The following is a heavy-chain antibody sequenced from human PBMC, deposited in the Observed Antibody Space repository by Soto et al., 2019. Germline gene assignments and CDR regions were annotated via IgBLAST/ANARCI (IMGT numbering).Heavy chain of an antibody. J-gene: IGHJ4*02. CDR2: IWYDGSNK. CDR3: ARDLAPYCGGDCKIDY. V-gene: IGHV3-33*01. CDR1: GFTFRNYG. Sequence: XGSLRLSCAASGFTFRNYGMHWVRQAPGKGLEWVAFIWYDGSNKFYADSVKGRFTISRDNSKNTLYLQMNSLRAEDTAVYYCARDLAPYCGGDCKIDYWGQGTLVTVSS. D-gene: IGHD2-21*02.